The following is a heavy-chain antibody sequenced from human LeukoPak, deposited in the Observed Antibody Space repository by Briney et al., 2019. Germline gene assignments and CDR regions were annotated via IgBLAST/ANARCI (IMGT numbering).Heavy chain of an antibody. D-gene: IGHD2-2*01. J-gene: IGHJ4*02. CDR1: GFTFSSYS. CDR2: ISSSSSYI. V-gene: IGHV3-21*01. CDR3: ARVSDLGYCSSTSCYGGFDY. Sequence: PGGSLRLSCAASGFTFSSYSMNWVRQAPGKGLEWVSSISSSSSYIYYADSVKGRFTISRDNAKNSLYLQMNSLRAEDTAVYYCARVSDLGYCSSTSCYGGFDYWGQGTLVTVSS.